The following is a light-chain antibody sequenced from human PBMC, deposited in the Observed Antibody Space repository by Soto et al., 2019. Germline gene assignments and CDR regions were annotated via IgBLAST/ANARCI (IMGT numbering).Light chain of an antibody. V-gene: IGKV2-30*01. CDR2: KTP. J-gene: IGKJ1*01. CDR3: MQGSHWPPT. CDR1: QSLEYSDGNTY. Sequence: DVVMTQSPLSLPVTLGQPASISCRSSQSLEYSDGNTYLNWFQQRPGQSPRRLIYKTPHRDSGVPDRFSGSGSGTDFTLKISRVEAEDVGVYYCMQGSHWPPTFGQGTKVEIK.